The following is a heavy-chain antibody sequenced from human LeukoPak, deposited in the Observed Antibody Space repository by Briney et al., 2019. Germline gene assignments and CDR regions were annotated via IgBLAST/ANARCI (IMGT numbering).Heavy chain of an antibody. D-gene: IGHD3-22*01. CDR1: GGSFSGYY. J-gene: IGHJ4*02. CDR3: ARGRGYYYDSSGCYYFAY. CDR2: INHSGST. Sequence: SETLSLTCAVYGGSFSGYYWSWIRQPPGKGLEWIGEINHSGSTNYNPSLKSRVTISVDTSKNQFSLKLSSVTAADTAVYYCARGRGYYYDSSGCYYFAYWGQGTLVTVSS. V-gene: IGHV4-34*01.